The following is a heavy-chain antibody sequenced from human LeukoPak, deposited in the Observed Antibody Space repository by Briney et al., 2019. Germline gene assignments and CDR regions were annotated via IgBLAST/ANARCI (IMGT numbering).Heavy chain of an antibody. CDR1: GFTFDNYA. Sequence: GGSLRLSCAASGFTFDNYAMSWVRQAPGKGLEWVAYIKQDGSEKNYVDSVKGRFTISRDNAKNSLYLQMNSLRAEDTAVYYCARNRASLDYWGQGALVTVSS. V-gene: IGHV3-7*04. D-gene: IGHD2/OR15-2a*01. CDR2: IKQDGSEK. CDR3: ARNRASLDY. J-gene: IGHJ4*02.